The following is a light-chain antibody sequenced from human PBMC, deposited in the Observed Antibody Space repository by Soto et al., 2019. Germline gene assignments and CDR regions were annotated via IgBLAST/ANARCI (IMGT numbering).Light chain of an antibody. Sequence: EIVLTQSPGTLSLSPGERVTLSCRASQSVSSSYLAWYQQKPGQAPRLLMYGASSRATGIPDRFSGSGPGTDFSLTISRLEPEDFAVYYCHQYGGSPTWTFGQGTKVEIK. J-gene: IGKJ1*01. V-gene: IGKV3-20*01. CDR1: QSVSSSY. CDR3: HQYGGSPTWT. CDR2: GAS.